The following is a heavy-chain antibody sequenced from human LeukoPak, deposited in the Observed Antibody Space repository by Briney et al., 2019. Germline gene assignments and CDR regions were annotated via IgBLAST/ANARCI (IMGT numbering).Heavy chain of an antibody. CDR1: GGSISSYS. CDR2: IYTSGST. CDR3: ARTHGGYVSFHY. D-gene: IGHD5-12*01. V-gene: IGHV4-4*07. Sequence: SETLSLTCTVSGGSISSYSWSWIRQPAGKGLEWIGRIYTSGSTNYNPSLKSRVTMSVDTSKNQFSLKLSSVTAADTGLYYCARTHGGYVSFHYWGQGTLVTVSS. J-gene: IGHJ4*02.